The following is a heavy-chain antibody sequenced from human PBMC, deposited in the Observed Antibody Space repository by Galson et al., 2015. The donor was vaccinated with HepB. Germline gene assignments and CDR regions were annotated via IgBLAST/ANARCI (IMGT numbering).Heavy chain of an antibody. V-gene: IGHV3-21*01. D-gene: IGHD5-24*01. CDR1: GFTFSSYS. Sequence: SLRLSCAASGFTFSSYSMNWVRQAPGKGLEWVSSISSSSSYIYYADSVKGRFTISRDNAKNSLYLQMNSLRAEDTAVYYCATSERWLQFRAFDIWGQGTMVTVSS. CDR3: ATSERWLQFRAFDI. CDR2: ISSSSSYI. J-gene: IGHJ3*02.